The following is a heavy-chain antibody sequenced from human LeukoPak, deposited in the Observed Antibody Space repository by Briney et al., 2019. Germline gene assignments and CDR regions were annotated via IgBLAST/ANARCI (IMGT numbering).Heavy chain of an antibody. CDR1: GGSISSSSYY. J-gene: IGHJ5*02. D-gene: IGHD3-3*01. CDR3: ARDIFGEEQDINWFDP. V-gene: IGHV4-39*07. CDR2: IYYSGST. Sequence: SETLSLTCTVSGGSISSSSYYWGWIRQPPGKGLEWIGSIYYSGSTYYNPSLKSRVTISVDTSKNQFSLKLSSVTAADTAVYYCARDIFGEEQDINWFDPWGQGTLVTVSS.